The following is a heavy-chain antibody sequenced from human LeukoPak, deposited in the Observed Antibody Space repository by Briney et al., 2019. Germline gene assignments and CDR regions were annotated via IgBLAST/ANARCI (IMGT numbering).Heavy chain of an antibody. CDR2: IIPIFGTA. J-gene: IGHJ4*02. D-gene: IGHD3-22*01. CDR3: ARVRTWGYDSSGYSFDY. Sequence: SVKVSRKASGGTFSSYAISWVRQAPGQGLEWMGGIIPIFGTANYAQKFQGRVTITTDESTSTAYMELSSLRSEDTAVYYCARVRTWGYDSSGYSFDYWGQGTLVTVSS. CDR1: GGTFSSYA. V-gene: IGHV1-69*05.